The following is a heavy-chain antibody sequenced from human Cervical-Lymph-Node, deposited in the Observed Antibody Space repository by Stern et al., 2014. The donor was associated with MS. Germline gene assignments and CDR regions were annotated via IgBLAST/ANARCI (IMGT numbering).Heavy chain of an antibody. J-gene: IGHJ4*02. CDR1: GYTLTSYG. CDR3: ARERPIYGGNYYTRAFDY. CDR2: ISAYNGNT. Sequence: QMQLVQSGAEVKKPGASVKASCKTSGYTLTSYGISWVRQAPGQGLEWMGWISAYNGNTNYAQKLQGRVTVTTDTSTSTAYMELRSLRSDDTAVYYCARERPIYGGNYYTRAFDYWGQGTLVTVSS. D-gene: IGHD1-26*01. V-gene: IGHV1-18*01.